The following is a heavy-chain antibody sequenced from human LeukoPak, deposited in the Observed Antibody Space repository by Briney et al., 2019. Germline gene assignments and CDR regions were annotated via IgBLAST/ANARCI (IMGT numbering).Heavy chain of an antibody. D-gene: IGHD4-23*01. J-gene: IGHJ4*02. CDR2: IQQDGSEQ. CDR3: ARNYGGYSH. CDR1: GFTCSNAW. V-gene: IGHV3-7*02. Sequence: GGSLRLSCTASGFTCSNAWMSWFRQAPGKGLEWVANIQQDGSEQYYVDSVKGRFTISRDNAKNSLYLQMNSLRAEDTALYYCARNYGGYSHWGQGTLVTVSS.